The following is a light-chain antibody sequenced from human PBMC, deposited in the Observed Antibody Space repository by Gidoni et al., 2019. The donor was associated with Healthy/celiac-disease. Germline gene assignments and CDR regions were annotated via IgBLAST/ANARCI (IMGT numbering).Light chain of an antibody. CDR1: QDISNY. CDR3: QQYDNLPPLT. CDR2: DAS. J-gene: IGKJ4*01. V-gene: IGKV1-33*01. Sequence: DIQMTLSPSSLSASVGDRVTLTCQASQDISNYLNWYQQKPGKAPKLLIYDASNLETGVPSRFSGSGSGTDFTFTISSLQPEDIATYYCQQYDNLPPLTFGGGTKVEIK.